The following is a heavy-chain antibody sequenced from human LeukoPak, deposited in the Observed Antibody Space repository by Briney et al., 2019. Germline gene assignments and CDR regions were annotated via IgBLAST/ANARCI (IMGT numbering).Heavy chain of an antibody. Sequence: SETLSLTCTVSGGSISGYYWNWIRQPPGKGLEWIGYIYYSGSTNYNPSLKSRVTISLDTSKNQFSLKLSSVTAADTAVYYCARVTGYRIEDYFDYWGQGTLVTVSS. CDR2: IYYSGST. CDR1: GGSISGYY. J-gene: IGHJ4*02. V-gene: IGHV4-59*01. D-gene: IGHD6-13*01. CDR3: ARVTGYRIEDYFDY.